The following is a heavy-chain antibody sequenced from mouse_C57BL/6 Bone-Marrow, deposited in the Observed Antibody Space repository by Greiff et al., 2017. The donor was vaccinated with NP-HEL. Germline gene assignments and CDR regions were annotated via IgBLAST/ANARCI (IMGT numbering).Heavy chain of an antibody. Sequence: VQLQQSGAELVRPGASVKLSCKASGYTFTDYYINWVKQRPGQGLEWIARIYPGSGNTYYNEKFKGKATLTAEKSSSTAYMQLSSLTSEDSAVYFCATDLLWLRHRFAYWGQGTLVTVSA. CDR1: GYTFTDYY. V-gene: IGHV1-76*01. D-gene: IGHD2-2*01. CDR2: IYPGSGNT. J-gene: IGHJ3*01. CDR3: ATDLLWLRHRFAY.